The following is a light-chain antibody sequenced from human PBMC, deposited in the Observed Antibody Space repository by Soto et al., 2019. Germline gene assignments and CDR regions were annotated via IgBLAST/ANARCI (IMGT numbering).Light chain of an antibody. CDR3: QNYNSDPKT. CDR1: QGISNS. J-gene: IGKJ1*01. V-gene: IGKV1-27*01. Sequence: IQMTHSPSSLSASVGDRVAITCRASQGISNSLAWYQQKPGKVPKLLIYAASTLQSGVPSRFSGSGSGTDFTLTISSLQPEDVVTYYCQNYNSDPKTFGQGTKVDIK. CDR2: AAS.